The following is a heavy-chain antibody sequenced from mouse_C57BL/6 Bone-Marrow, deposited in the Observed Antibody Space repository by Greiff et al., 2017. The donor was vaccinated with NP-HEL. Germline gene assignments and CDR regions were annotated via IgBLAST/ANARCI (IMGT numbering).Heavy chain of an antibody. Sequence: QVQLQQSGAELAKPGASVKLSCKASGYTFTSYWMHWVKQRPGQGLEWIGYINPSSGYTKYNQKFKDKATLTADESSSTACMQLSSLQYEDSAVYYGARLGLRAWYFDVWGTGTAVTVSS. CDR1: GYTFTSYW. J-gene: IGHJ1*03. CDR2: INPSSGYT. V-gene: IGHV1-7*01. CDR3: ARLGLRAWYFDV. D-gene: IGHD3-3*01.